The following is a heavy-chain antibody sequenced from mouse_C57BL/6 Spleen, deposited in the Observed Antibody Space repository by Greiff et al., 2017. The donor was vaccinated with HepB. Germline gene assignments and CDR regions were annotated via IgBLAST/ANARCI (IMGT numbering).Heavy chain of an antibody. CDR1: GFSLTSYG. V-gene: IGHV2-2*01. Sequence: VMLVESGPGLVQPSQSLSITCTVSGFSLTSYGVHWVRQSPGKGLEWLGVIWSGGSTDYNAAFISRLSISKDNSKSQVFFKMNSLQADDTAIYYCARNRRLYGNYVYYAMDYWGQGTSVTVSS. CDR2: IWSGGST. D-gene: IGHD2-1*01. CDR3: ARNRRLYGNYVYYAMDY. J-gene: IGHJ4*01.